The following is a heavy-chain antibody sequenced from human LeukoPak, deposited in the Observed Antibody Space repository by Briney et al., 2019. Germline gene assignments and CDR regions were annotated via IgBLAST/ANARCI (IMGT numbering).Heavy chain of an antibody. D-gene: IGHD3-3*01. CDR1: GGSFSGYY. CDR2: INHSGST. J-gene: IGHJ6*02. Sequence: SETLSLTCAVYGGSFSGYYWSWIRQPPGKGLEWIGEINHSGSTNYNPSLKSRATISVDTSKNQFSLKLSSVTAADTAVYYCARARPYYDFWSGQRHYYYGMDVWGQGTTVTVSS. CDR3: ARARPYYDFWSGQRHYYYGMDV. V-gene: IGHV4-34*01.